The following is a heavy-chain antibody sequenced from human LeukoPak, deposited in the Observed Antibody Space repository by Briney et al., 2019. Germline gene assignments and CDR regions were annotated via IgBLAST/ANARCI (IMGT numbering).Heavy chain of an antibody. J-gene: IGHJ4*02. Sequence: SETLSLTCTVSGGSISSNSYYWGWIRQPPGKGLEWIGSIYYSGNTYYNASLKSQVSISMDTSKNQFSLKLTSVTAADTAVYYCARQTGSGLFILPGGQGTLVTVSS. CDR3: ARQTGSGLFILP. CDR1: GGSISSNSYY. V-gene: IGHV4-39*01. D-gene: IGHD3/OR15-3a*01. CDR2: IYYSGNT.